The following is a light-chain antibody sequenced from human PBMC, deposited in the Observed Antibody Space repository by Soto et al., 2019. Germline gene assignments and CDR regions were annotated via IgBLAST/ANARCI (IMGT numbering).Light chain of an antibody. CDR3: QSYDSSLSALYV. J-gene: IGLJ1*01. CDR2: GNS. Sequence: QSVLTQPPSVSGAPGQRVTISCTGSSSNIGAGYEVHWYQQLPGTAPKLLIYGNSNRPSGVPDRFSGSKSGTSASLAITGLQAEDEADYYCQSYDSSLSALYVFGTGTKL. CDR1: SSNIGAGYE. V-gene: IGLV1-40*01.